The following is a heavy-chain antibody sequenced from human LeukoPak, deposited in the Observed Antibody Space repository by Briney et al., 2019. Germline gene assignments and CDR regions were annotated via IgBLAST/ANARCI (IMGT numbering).Heavy chain of an antibody. CDR1: GGSFSGYY. CDR3: ARGRLYDYIWGSYRFSNFDY. V-gene: IGHV4-34*01. D-gene: IGHD3-16*02. Sequence: SETLSLTCAVYGGSFSGYYWSWIRQPPGKGLEWIGEINHSGSTNYNPSLKSRVTISVDTSKDQFSLKLSSVTAAGTAVYYCARGRLYDYIWGSYRFSNFDYWGQGTLVTVSS. CDR2: INHSGST. J-gene: IGHJ4*02.